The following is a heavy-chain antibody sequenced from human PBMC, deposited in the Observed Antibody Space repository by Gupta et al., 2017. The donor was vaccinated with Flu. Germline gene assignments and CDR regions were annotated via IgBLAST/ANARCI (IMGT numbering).Heavy chain of an antibody. D-gene: IGHD2-2*01. V-gene: IGHV1-18*01. CDR1: GYTFINYG. CDR3: ARDCSDTSCYFDP. CDR2: ISGYNVNT. J-gene: IGHJ5*02. Sequence: QVQLVQSGAEVKKPGASVKVSCKVSGYTFINYGITWVRQAPGQGLEWMGWISGYNVNTKYAQKVQGRVTMTTDTSTRTAYMELRSLRSDDTAVYYCARDCSDTSCYFDPWGQGTLVTVSS.